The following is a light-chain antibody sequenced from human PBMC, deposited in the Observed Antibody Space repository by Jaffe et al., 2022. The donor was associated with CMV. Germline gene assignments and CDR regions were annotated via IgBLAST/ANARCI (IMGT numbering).Light chain of an antibody. V-gene: IGLV3-25*03. Sequence: SYELTQTPSVSVSPGQTARITCSGDALPNQYAYWYQQKPGQAPVLVIYKDSERPSGTPERFSGSSSGTTVTLTISGVQAEDEADYYCQSADSSGTYWVFGGGTKLTVL. CDR1: ALPNQY. CDR3: QSADSSGTYWV. CDR2: KDS. J-gene: IGLJ3*02.